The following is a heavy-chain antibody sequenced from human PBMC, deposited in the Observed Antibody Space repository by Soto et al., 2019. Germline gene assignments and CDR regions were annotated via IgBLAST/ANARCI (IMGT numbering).Heavy chain of an antibody. CDR2: INNSGSRT. CDR3: AKARTDQSGTYFPFDY. Sequence: EVQLLESGGGFVQPGGSLRLSCAASGFTFSSYGMSWVRQAPGKGLEWVSSINNSGSRTYHADSVKGRFTISRDNSKNTLYLQMTSLRAEDTDVYYCAKARTDQSGTYFPFDYWGQGTLVTVSS. CDR1: GFTFSSYG. D-gene: IGHD1-26*01. V-gene: IGHV3-23*01. J-gene: IGHJ4*02.